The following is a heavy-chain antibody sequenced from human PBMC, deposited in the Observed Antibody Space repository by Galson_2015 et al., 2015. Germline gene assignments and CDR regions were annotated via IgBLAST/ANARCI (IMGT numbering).Heavy chain of an antibody. Sequence: SVKVSCKASGGTFSSYAISWVRQAPGQGLEWMGGIIPIFGTANYAQKFQGRVTITADESTSTAYMELSSLRSEDTAVYYCARGRILGYCSGGSCYSDWFDPWGQGTLVTVSS. CDR3: ARGRILGYCSGGSCYSDWFDP. CDR2: IIPIFGTA. D-gene: IGHD2-15*01. CDR1: GGTFSSYA. V-gene: IGHV1-69*13. J-gene: IGHJ5*02.